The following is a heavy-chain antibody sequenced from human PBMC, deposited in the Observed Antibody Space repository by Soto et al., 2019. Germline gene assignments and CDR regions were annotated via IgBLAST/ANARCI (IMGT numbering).Heavy chain of an antibody. D-gene: IGHD5-12*01. J-gene: IGHJ4*02. CDR2: IIPIFGTA. Sequence: ASVQVSCKASGGTFSSYAISWVRQAPGQGLEWMGGIIPIFGTANYAQKFQGRVTITADESTSTAYMELSSLRSEDTAVYYCARVPKWERWLQLKEWGEGSLVTVSS. V-gene: IGHV1-69*01. CDR1: GGTFSSYA. CDR3: ARVPKWERWLQLKE.